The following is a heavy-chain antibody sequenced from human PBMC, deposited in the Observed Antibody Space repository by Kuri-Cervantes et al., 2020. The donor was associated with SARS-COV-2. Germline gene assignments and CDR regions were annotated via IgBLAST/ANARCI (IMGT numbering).Heavy chain of an antibody. CDR1: GFTVSSNY. Sequence: GGSLRLSCAASGFTVSSNYMSWVRQAPGKGLGWVSVIYSGGSTYYADSVKGRFTISRDNSKNTLYLQMNSLRAEDTAVYYCARATNYYDSSGYSFSTGGCFDYWGQGTLVTVSS. CDR2: IYSGGST. J-gene: IGHJ4*02. D-gene: IGHD3-22*01. V-gene: IGHV3-53*01. CDR3: ARATNYYDSSGYSFSTGGCFDY.